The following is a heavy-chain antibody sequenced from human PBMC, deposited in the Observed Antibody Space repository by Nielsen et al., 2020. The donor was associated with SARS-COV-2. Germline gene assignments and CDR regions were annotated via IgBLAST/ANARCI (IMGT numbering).Heavy chain of an antibody. CDR2: ISSSSSTI. Sequence: GESVKISCAASGFTFSRYSMNWVRQAPGKGLEWVSYISSSSSTIYYADSVKGRFTISRDNAKNSLYLQMNSLRAEDTAVYYCAKDGSGLRFAFDIWGQGTMVTVSS. D-gene: IGHD4-17*01. CDR3: AKDGSGLRFAFDI. CDR1: GFTFSRYS. J-gene: IGHJ3*02. V-gene: IGHV3-48*01.